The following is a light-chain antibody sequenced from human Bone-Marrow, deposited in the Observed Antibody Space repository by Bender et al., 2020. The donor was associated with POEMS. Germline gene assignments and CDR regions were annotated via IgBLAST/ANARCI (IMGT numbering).Light chain of an antibody. CDR3: CSYTINSTWV. CDR2: EVT. J-gene: IGLJ3*02. CDR1: GSDFGVFDY. V-gene: IGLV2-14*01. Sequence: QSALTQPASLSQSPGQSITISCSATGSDFGVFDYVSWYQQHPGDVPKLIIFEVTHRPSGISDRFSGSKSGNTASLTISGLQTEDEADYYCCSYTINSTWVFGGGTKLTVL.